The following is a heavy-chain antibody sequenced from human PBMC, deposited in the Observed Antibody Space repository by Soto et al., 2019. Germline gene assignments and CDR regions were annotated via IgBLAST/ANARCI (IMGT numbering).Heavy chain of an antibody. V-gene: IGHV1-3*01. D-gene: IGHD6-6*01. Sequence: GASVKVSCKASGYTFARYAMHLVRPAPGQKLEWMGWINAGNGNTKYSQKFQGRVTITRDTSASTAYMELSSLRSEDTAVYYCASGSSSSLHYYYYYGMDVWGQGTTVTVSS. J-gene: IGHJ6*01. CDR3: ASGSSSSLHYYYYYGMDV. CDR1: GYTFARYA. CDR2: INAGNGNT.